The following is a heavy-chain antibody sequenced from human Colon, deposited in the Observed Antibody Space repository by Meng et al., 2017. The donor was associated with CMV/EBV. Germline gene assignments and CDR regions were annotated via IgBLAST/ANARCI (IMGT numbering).Heavy chain of an antibody. Sequence: SLRLSCAASGFTFDDYAMHWVRQAPGKGLEWVSGISWNSGSIGYADSVKGRFTISRDNAKNSLYLQMNSLRAEDTAVYYCARDAFYSNYGDWYYYYYGMDVWGQGTTVTVSS. J-gene: IGHJ6*02. D-gene: IGHD4-11*01. V-gene: IGHV3-9*01. CDR3: ARDAFYSNYGDWYYYYYGMDV. CDR1: GFTFDDYA. CDR2: ISWNSGSI.